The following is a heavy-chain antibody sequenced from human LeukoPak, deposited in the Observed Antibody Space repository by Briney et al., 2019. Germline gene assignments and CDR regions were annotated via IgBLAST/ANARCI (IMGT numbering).Heavy chain of an antibody. CDR1: GGSFSNYY. CDR2: IYHTGSA. V-gene: IGHV4-59*01. CDR3: ASRTSSNYVDY. Sequence: QPSETLSLTCTVSGGSFSNYYWSWIRQSPGKGLEWIGYIYHTGSANYSPSLKSRVSISIDTSKSQFSLRLISVTAADTAVYYCASRTSSNYVDYWGQGTLVIVSS. D-gene: IGHD4-11*01. J-gene: IGHJ4*02.